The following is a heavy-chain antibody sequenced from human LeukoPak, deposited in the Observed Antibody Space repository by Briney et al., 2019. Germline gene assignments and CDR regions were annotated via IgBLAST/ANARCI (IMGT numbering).Heavy chain of an antibody. D-gene: IGHD3-10*01. V-gene: IGHV3-11*04. J-gene: IGHJ6*03. CDR1: GFTFSDYY. CDR3: ARDPLDYGSGSYYMDV. CDR2: ISSSGSTI. Sequence: GGSLRLSCAASGFTFSDYYMSWIRQAPGKGLEWVSYISSSGSTIYYADSVKGRFTISRDNAKNSLYLQMNSLRAEDTAVYYCARDPLDYGSGSYYMDVWGKGTMVTVSS.